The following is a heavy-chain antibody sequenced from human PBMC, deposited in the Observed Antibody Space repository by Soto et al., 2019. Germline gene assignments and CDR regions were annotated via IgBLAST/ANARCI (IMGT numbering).Heavy chain of an antibody. CDR1: GGSVSSGSYY. Sequence: SETLSLTCTVSGGSVSSGSYYWSWIRQPPGKGLEWIGYIYYSGSTNYNPSLKSRVTISVDTSKNQFSLKLSSVTAADTAVYYCASTNYCDSSGYVSNTPNFDYWGQGTLVTVSS. CDR3: ASTNYCDSSGYVSNTPNFDY. V-gene: IGHV4-61*01. D-gene: IGHD3-22*01. CDR2: IYYSGST. J-gene: IGHJ4*02.